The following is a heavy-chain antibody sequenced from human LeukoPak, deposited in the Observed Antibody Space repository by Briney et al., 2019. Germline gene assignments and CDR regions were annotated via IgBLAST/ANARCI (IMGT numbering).Heavy chain of an antibody. J-gene: IGHJ4*02. CDR2: ISTSGRTT. Sequence: RGSLRLSCAASGFTFSGYEMNWVRQAPGKGPEWVSRISTSGRTTYYADSVKGRFTISRDNARNSLYLQMNSLRAEDTAVYYCARDGPGYTFDYWGQGTLVTVSS. V-gene: IGHV3-48*03. D-gene: IGHD5-18*01. CDR3: ARDGPGYTFDY. CDR1: GFTFSGYE.